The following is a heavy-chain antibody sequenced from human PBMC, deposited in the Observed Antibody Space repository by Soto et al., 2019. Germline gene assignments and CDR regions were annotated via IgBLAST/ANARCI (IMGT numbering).Heavy chain of an antibody. V-gene: IGHV1-18*01. D-gene: IGHD6-13*01. Sequence: ASVKVSCTASGYTFTSYGISWVRLAPGQGLEWMGWISAYNGNTNYAQKLQGRVTMTTDTSTSTAYMELRSLRSDDTAVYYCARDAPATGSSWYFSDYWGQGTLVTVSS. CDR1: GYTFTSYG. J-gene: IGHJ4*02. CDR3: ARDAPATGSSWYFSDY. CDR2: ISAYNGNT.